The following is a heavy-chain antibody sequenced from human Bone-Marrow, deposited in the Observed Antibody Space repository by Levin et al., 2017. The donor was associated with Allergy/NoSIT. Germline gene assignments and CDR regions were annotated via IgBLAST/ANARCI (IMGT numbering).Heavy chain of an antibody. J-gene: IGHJ5*02. CDR2: IYYSGTT. Sequence: KASETLSLTCTVSGGSISSSSYYWGWIRRPPGKGLEWIASIYYSGTTYYNPSLKSRVTISVDTSKNQFSLKLSSVAAADSAVYYCARADIVGANPRVGWFDPWGQGTLVTVSS. V-gene: IGHV4-39*07. CDR1: GGSISSSSYY. CDR3: ARADIVGANPRVGWFDP. D-gene: IGHD1-26*01.